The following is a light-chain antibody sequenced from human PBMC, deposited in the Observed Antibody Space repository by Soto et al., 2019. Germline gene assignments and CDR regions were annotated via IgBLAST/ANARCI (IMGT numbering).Light chain of an antibody. CDR3: ETCVINTYV. CDR2: LEGSGSY. Sequence: QSVLTQSSSASASLGSSVKLTCTLSSGHSSYIIAWHQQQPGKAPRYLMKLEGSGSYNTGSGVPVRFSGSSSGSDSYLTISTLQFEDEADYYCETCVINTYVFGTGTKLTVL. J-gene: IGLJ1*01. V-gene: IGLV4-60*02. CDR1: SGHSSYI.